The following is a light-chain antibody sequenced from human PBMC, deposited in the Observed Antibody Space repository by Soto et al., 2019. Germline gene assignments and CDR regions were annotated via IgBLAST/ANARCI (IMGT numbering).Light chain of an antibody. CDR2: DVS. CDR1: ISDVGGYNY. CDR3: SSYTSSSTYV. J-gene: IGLJ1*01. Sequence: QSALTQPASVSGSPGQSITISCTGTISDVGGYNYVSWYQQHPGKAPKLMIFDVSNRHSGVSNRFSGSKSGYTASLTISGLQAEDEADYYCSSYTSSSTYVFGTGTQLTVL. V-gene: IGLV2-14*03.